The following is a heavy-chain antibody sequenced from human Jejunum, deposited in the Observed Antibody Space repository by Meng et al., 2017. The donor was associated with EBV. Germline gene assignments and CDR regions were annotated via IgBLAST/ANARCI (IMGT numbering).Heavy chain of an antibody. V-gene: IGHV4-4*02. Sequence: QVKLQESGPGLVKPSGTLSLTFGFSGNSIISTDTWWSWVRQPPGKGLEWIGEIFHAGNTNYNPSLKSQVTMSVGTSKNQFSLNLSSVTAADSAVYYCARGSHYTWDVWGQGTLVTVSS. J-gene: IGHJ4*02. CDR1: GNSIISTDTW. D-gene: IGHD3-16*01. CDR2: IFHAGNT. CDR3: ARGSHYTWDV.